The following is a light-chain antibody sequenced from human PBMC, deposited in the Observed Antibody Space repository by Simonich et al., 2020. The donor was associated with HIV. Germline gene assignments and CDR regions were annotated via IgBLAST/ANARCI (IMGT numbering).Light chain of an antibody. Sequence: DIQLTQSPSFLSASVGDRVTITCRASQDISSYLAWYQPKPGEAPKLLIYAASTLQSGVPSRFSGSGSGTEFTLTISSLQPEDFATYYCQQLNSYPRALTFGGGTKVEIK. V-gene: IGKV1-9*01. CDR3: QQLNSYPRALT. J-gene: IGKJ4*01. CDR2: AAS. CDR1: QDISSY.